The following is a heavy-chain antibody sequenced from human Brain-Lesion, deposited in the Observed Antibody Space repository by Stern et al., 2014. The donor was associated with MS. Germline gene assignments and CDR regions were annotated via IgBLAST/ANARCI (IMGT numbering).Heavy chain of an antibody. CDR3: ARGRVVPGFQYYATDV. J-gene: IGHJ6*02. CDR2: IFNSASP. V-gene: IGHV4-61*02. CDR1: GGSISSGGYY. Sequence: MQLVESGPGLVKPSQTLSLSCTVSGGSISSGGYYWSWIRQPAGKGLEWIGRIFNSASPSYNPSLKSRVTISIDTSKTQFSLRLNSMTAADTAVYYCARGRVVPGFQYYATDVWGQGTTVIVSS. D-gene: IGHD2-2*01.